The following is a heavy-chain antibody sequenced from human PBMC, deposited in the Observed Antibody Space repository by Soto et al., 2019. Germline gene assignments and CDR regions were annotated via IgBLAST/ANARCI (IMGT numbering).Heavy chain of an antibody. Sequence: GESLKISCKGSGYSFTSYWISWVRQMPGKGLEWMGRIDPSDSYTNYSPSFQGHVTISADKSISTAYLQWSSLKASDTAMYYCARSNPDYYDSSGYRGLDYWGQGTLVTVSS. CDR1: GYSFTSYW. CDR3: ARSNPDYYDSSGYRGLDY. D-gene: IGHD3-22*01. CDR2: IDPSDSYT. V-gene: IGHV5-10-1*01. J-gene: IGHJ4*02.